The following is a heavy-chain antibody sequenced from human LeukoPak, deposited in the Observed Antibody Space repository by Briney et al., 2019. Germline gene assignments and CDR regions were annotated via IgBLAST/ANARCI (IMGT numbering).Heavy chain of an antibody. CDR1: GFTFSSYE. CDR2: IKSKTDGGTT. V-gene: IGHV3-15*01. CDR3: TTDVAVGATTPNGVLSAY. D-gene: IGHD5-12*01. Sequence: GGSLRLSCAASGFTFSSYEMNWVRQAPGKGLEWVGRIKSKTDGGTTDYAAPVKGRFTISRDDSKNTLYLQMNSLKTEDTAVYYCTTDVAVGATTPNGVLSAYWGQGTLVTVSS. J-gene: IGHJ4*02.